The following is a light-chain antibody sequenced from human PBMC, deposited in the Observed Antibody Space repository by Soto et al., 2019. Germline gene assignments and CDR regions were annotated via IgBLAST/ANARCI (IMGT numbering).Light chain of an antibody. CDR2: GAS. CDR1: QSVGSSY. CDR3: QQYATSLWT. V-gene: IGKV3-20*01. Sequence: EIVLTQSPGTLSVSPGERATLSCRASQSVGSSYLAWYQQKPGQAPRLLIFGASNRAIGIPERFGGSGSGTDFTLTIYRLEPEDVAVYYCQQYATSLWTFGQGTRVEIK. J-gene: IGKJ1*01.